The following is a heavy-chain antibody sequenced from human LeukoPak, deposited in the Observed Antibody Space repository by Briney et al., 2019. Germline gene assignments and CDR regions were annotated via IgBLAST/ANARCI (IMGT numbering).Heavy chain of an antibody. V-gene: IGHV1-2*02. Sequence: PRASVKVSCKASGYTFTSYGISWVRQAPGQGLEWMGWINPNSGGTNYAQKFQGRVTMTRDTSISTAYMELSRLRSDDTAVYYCARDHSSGWYFDYWGQGTLVTVSS. CDR1: GYTFTSYG. J-gene: IGHJ4*02. CDR2: INPNSGGT. D-gene: IGHD6-19*01. CDR3: ARDHSSGWYFDY.